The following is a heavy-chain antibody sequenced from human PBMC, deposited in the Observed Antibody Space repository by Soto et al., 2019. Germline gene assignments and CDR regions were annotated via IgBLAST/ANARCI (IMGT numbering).Heavy chain of an antibody. CDR1: GYTLTSYY. CDR2: INPSGGST. Sequence: GASVKVSCKASGYTLTSYYMHWVRQAPGQGLEWMGIINPSGGSTSYAQKLQGRVTMTTDTSTSTAYMELRSLRSDDTAVYYCARDSYGDYVGYWGQGTLVTVSS. CDR3: ARDSYGDYVGY. V-gene: IGHV1-46*01. J-gene: IGHJ4*02. D-gene: IGHD4-17*01.